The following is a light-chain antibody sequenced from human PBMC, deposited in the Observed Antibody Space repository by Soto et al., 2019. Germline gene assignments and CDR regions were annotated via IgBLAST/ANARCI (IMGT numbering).Light chain of an antibody. CDR2: GAS. Sequence: EIVLTQSPGTLSLSPGERATLSCKASQSVGTTYLAWYQQKPGQAPRLLMYGASSRATGIPDRFSGSGSGTAFTLTISGLGPEDFAVYFCQQYDTSSRTFGQGTKVEIK. CDR1: QSVGTTY. V-gene: IGKV3-20*01. J-gene: IGKJ1*01. CDR3: QQYDTSSRT.